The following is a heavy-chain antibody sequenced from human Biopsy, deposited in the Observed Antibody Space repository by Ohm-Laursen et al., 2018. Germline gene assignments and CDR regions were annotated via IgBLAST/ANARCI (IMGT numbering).Heavy chain of an antibody. CDR3: AKRGVERGRPLAY. CDR2: INTYNGNT. V-gene: IGHV1-18*01. J-gene: IGHJ4*02. CDR1: GYTFTSYG. Sequence: GASVKVSCKASGYTFTSYGISWVRQAPGQGLEWMGWINTYNGNTNYAQNLQGRVTMTTDTSTSTAYMELGSLRSEDTAVYYCAKRGVERGRPLAYWGQGTLVTVSS. D-gene: IGHD1-1*01.